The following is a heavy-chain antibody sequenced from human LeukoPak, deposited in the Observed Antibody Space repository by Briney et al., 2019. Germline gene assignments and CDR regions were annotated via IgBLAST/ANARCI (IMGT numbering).Heavy chain of an antibody. CDR1: GYTFTGYY. CDR2: INPNSGGT. Sequence: ASVKVSCKASGYTFTGYYMHWVRQAPGQGLEWMGWINPNSGGTNYAQKFQGRVTMTRDTSISTAYMELSRLRSGDTAVYYCARDPLQPSIAAPAGAFDIWGQGTMVTVSS. D-gene: IGHD6-6*01. J-gene: IGHJ3*02. CDR3: ARDPLQPSIAAPAGAFDI. V-gene: IGHV1-2*02.